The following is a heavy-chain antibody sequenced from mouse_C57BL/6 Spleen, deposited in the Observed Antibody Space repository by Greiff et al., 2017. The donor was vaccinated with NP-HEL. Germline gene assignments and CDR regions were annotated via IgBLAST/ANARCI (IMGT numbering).Heavy chain of an antibody. J-gene: IGHJ2*01. V-gene: IGHV1-50*01. CDR2: IDPSDSYT. D-gene: IGHD1-1*01. Sequence: QVQLQQPGAELVKPGASVKLSCKASGYTFTSYWMQWVKQRPGQGLEWIGEIDPSDSYTNYNQKFKGKATLTVDTSSSTAYLQLSSLTSEYSAIYYCARYFITTVVDYFDYWGQGTTLTVSS. CDR3: ARYFITTVVDYFDY. CDR1: GYTFTSYW.